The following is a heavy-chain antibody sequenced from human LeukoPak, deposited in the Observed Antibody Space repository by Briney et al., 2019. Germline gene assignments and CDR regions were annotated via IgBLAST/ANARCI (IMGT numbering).Heavy chain of an antibody. CDR2: IYYSRST. V-gene: IGHV4-39*02. J-gene: IGHJ4*02. CDR1: GGSISSSSYY. Sequence: SETLSLTCTVSGGSISSSSYYWGWIRQPPGKGLEWIGSIYYSRSTHYNPSLKSRVTISVDTSKNQFSLKLSSVTAADTAVYYCAREQHFDNWGQGILVTVSS. CDR3: AREQHFDN.